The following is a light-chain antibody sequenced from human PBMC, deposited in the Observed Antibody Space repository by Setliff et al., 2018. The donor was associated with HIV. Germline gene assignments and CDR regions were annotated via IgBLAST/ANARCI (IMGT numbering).Light chain of an antibody. CDR1: SSDVGDTES. V-gene: IGLV2-23*02. J-gene: IGLJ2*01. Sequence: QSVLTQPASVSGSPGQSITISCTGGSSDVGDTESVSWYHQHPGELPKLILYNVNQRPSGTSSRFSGSKSGSTASLTVSGLQTADEGTYYCCSYAIGDTWIFGGGTQLTVL. CDR3: CSYAIGDTWI. CDR2: NVN.